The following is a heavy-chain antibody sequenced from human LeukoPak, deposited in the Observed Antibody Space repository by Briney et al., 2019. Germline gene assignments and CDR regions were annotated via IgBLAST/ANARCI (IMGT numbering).Heavy chain of an antibody. CDR1: GFTFSTYA. D-gene: IGHD2-15*01. CDR3: AKDPGSGVGYLAFDP. Sequence: GGSLRLSCAASGFTFSTYAMSWVRQAPGKGLEWVSAISGDGGSTYYADSVKGRFTISRDNSKDSLYLQMNSLRTEDTALYYCAKDPGSGVGYLAFDPWGQGTLVTVSS. J-gene: IGHJ5*02. CDR2: ISGDGGST. V-gene: IGHV3-43*02.